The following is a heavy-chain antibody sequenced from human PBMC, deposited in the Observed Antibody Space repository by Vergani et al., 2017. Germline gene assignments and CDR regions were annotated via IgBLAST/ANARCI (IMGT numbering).Heavy chain of an antibody. Sequence: EVQLLESGGGLVQPGGSLRLSCAASGFTFSSYWMSWVRQAPGKGLEWVANIKQDGSEKYYVDSVKGRFTISRDNAKNSLYLQMNSLRAEDTAVYYCARESRGSWGELSLSDWGQGTLVTVSS. CDR2: IKQDGSEK. D-gene: IGHD3-16*02. J-gene: IGHJ4*02. CDR1: GFTFSSYW. CDR3: ARESRGSWGELSLSD. V-gene: IGHV3-7*03.